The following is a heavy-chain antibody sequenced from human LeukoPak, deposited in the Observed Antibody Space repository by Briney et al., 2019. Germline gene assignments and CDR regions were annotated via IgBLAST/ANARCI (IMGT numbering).Heavy chain of an antibody. J-gene: IGHJ5*02. CDR1: GASFTSGNW. V-gene: IGHV4-4*02. D-gene: IGHD6-13*01. CDR2: IYHTGST. CDR3: ARSAKAAGADWFDP. Sequence: SETLSLTCAVSGASFTSGNWCTWVRQPPRKGLEWIGEIYHTGSTHYNPSLKSRVTLSVDKSNNQFSLTLISVTAAETAFYYCARSAKAAGADWFDPWGQGTLVTVSS.